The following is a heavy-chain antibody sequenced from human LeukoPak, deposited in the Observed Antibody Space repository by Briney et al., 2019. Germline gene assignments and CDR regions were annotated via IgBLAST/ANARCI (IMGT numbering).Heavy chain of an antibody. D-gene: IGHD5-24*01. V-gene: IGHV1-8*03. J-gene: IGHJ4*02. CDR3: ARDRWLQSQRYFDY. CDR1: VYTFTTYD. Sequence: ASVKVSCKASVYTFTTYDITWVRQAPGQGLEWMGWMNPNSGNTGDAQKFQGRVTITRNTSISTAYMELSSLRSEDTAVYYCARDRWLQSQRYFDYWGQGILVTVSS. CDR2: MNPNSGNT.